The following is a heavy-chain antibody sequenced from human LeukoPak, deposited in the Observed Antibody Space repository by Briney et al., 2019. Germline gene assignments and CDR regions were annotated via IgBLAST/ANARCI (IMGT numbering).Heavy chain of an antibody. CDR3: ARGHYDVLAASYKWTPDY. CDR2: ITSGGDYI. CDR1: GFTFNTFN. J-gene: IGHJ4*02. Sequence: TGGSLRLSCAASGFTFNTFNMNWVRQTPGKGLEWVSSITSGGDYIYYADSVKGRFTTSRDNAKNSLSLQLNSLRVEDTAVYYCARGHYDVLAASYKWTPDYWGQGTLVTVSS. V-gene: IGHV3-21*01. D-gene: IGHD3-9*01.